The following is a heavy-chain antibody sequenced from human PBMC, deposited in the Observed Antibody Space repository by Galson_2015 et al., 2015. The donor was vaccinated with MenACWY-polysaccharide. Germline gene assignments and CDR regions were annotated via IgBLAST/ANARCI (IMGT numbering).Heavy chain of an antibody. Sequence: SLRLSCAASGFTFDTYGLIWVRQAPGQGLQWVSAISGNSAYIYYADSVKGRFTISRDNAKNLLYLQLNSLRAEDTAIYYCASRTRFRTGSGPEDYWGQGTLVTVSS. D-gene: IGHD1/OR15-1a*01. CDR1: GFTFDTYG. CDR2: ISGNSAYI. CDR3: ASRTRFRTGSGPEDY. V-gene: IGHV3-21*01. J-gene: IGHJ4*02.